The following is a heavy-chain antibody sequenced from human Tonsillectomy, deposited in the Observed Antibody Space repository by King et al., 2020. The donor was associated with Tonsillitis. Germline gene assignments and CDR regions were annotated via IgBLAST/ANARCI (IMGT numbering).Heavy chain of an antibody. CDR3: AREDYYDSTGYDEQFDY. CDR1: GYTFTDYF. CDR2: INPNSGGT. J-gene: IGHJ4*02. V-gene: IGHV1-2*02. D-gene: IGHD3-22*01. Sequence: QLVQSGAEVKKPGASVKVSCKASGYTFTDYFMHWVRQAPGQGLEWMGWINPNSGGTNYAQKFQGRLTMTRDTSVRTAYMELSRRRSDDTAVFYCAREDYYDSTGYDEQFDYWGQGTLVTVSS.